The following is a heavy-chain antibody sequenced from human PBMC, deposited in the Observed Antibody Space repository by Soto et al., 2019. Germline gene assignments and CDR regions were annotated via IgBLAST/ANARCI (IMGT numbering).Heavy chain of an antibody. V-gene: IGHV4-39*01. Sequence: SETLSLTCTVSGVSISNSIYYGGWIRRPPGKGLEWIGTIYYSGITYYNPSLKSRVTISVDTSKNQFSLKLTSVTAADTAVYYCARHGSNWGQGTLVTVSS. J-gene: IGHJ4*02. CDR2: IYYSGIT. CDR3: ARHGSN. CDR1: GVSISNSIYY.